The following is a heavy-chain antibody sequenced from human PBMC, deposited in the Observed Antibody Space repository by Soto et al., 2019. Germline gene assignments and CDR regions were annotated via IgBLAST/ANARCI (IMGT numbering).Heavy chain of an antibody. J-gene: IGHJ4*02. CDR3: ARSDGRY. Sequence: PSETLSLTCTVSGGSISSYYWSWIRQPPGKGLEWIGEINHSGSTNYNPSLKSRVTISVDTSKNQFSLKLSSVTAADTAVYYCARSDGRYWGQGTLVTVS. CDR1: GGSISSYY. CDR2: INHSGST. V-gene: IGHV4-34*01.